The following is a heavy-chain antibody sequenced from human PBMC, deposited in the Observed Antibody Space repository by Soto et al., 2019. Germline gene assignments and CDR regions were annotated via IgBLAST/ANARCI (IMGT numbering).Heavy chain of an antibody. CDR3: ARDRGWVRGVIITNWFDP. Sequence: GASVKVSCKASGYTFTGYYMHWVRQAPGQGLELMGWINPNSGGTNYAQKFQGRVTMTRDTSISTAYMELSRLRSDDTAVYYCARDRGWVRGVIITNWFDPWGQGTLVTVSS. CDR2: INPNSGGT. D-gene: IGHD3-10*01. CDR1: GYTFTGYY. J-gene: IGHJ5*02. V-gene: IGHV1-2*02.